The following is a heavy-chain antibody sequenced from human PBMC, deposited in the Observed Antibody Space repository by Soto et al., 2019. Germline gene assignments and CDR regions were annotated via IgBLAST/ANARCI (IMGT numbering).Heavy chain of an antibody. V-gene: IGHV6-1*01. D-gene: IGHD2-15*01. CDR3: ARDRGNCSGGSCYAFDI. CDR1: GDSVSSNSAA. CDR2: TYYRSKWYN. J-gene: IGHJ3*02. Sequence: QSQTLSLTCAISGDSVSSNSAAWNWIRQSPSRGLEWLGRTYYRSKWYNDYAVSVKSRITINPDTSKNQFSLQLNSVTPEDTAVYYCARDRGNCSGGSCYAFDIWGQGTMVTVSS.